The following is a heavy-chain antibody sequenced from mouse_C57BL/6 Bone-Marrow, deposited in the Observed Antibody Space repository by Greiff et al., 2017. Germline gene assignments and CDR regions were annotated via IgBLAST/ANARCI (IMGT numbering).Heavy chain of an antibody. CDR3: AIYYYGSRYFDV. CDR1: GFNINDYY. CDR2: IDPEDGET. V-gene: IGHV14-2*01. Sequence: VQLKQSGAELVKPGASVKLSCTASGFNINDYYMHWVKQRTEQGLEWIGRIDPEDGETKYAPKFQGKATLTADTSSNTAYLQLSSLTSEDTAVYYGAIYYYGSRYFDVWGTGTTVTVSS. J-gene: IGHJ1*03. D-gene: IGHD1-1*01.